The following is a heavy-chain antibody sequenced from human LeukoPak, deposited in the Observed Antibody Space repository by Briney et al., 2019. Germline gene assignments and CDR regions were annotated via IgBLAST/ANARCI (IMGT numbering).Heavy chain of an antibody. V-gene: IGHV4-34*01. CDR1: GGSFSGYY. CDR2: INHSGST. J-gene: IGHJ4*02. D-gene: IGHD3-10*01. CDR3: ARGGRRLLXFGES. Sequence: PSETLSLTCAVYGGSFSGYYWSWIRQPPGKGLEWIGEINHSGSTNYNPSLKSRVTISVDTSKNQFSLKLSSVTAADTAVYNCARGGRRLLXFGESRGQGTLVTVSS.